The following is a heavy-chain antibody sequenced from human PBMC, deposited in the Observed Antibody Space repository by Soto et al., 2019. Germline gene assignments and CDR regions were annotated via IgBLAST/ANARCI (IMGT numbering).Heavy chain of an antibody. D-gene: IGHD6-19*01. Sequence: QEQLVESGGGVVQPGTSLRLSCAASGFTLSTYGMHWVRQAPGKGLGWLAMIAHDGSAIHYTETVRGRCTVSRDTSSNTVHLHVNGLRLEDTGVYYCARDFGPSSCYNWFDPWGQGTLVTVSS. V-gene: IGHV3-30*03. CDR1: GFTLSTYG. J-gene: IGHJ5*02. CDR2: IAHDGSAI. CDR3: ARDFGPSSCYNWFDP.